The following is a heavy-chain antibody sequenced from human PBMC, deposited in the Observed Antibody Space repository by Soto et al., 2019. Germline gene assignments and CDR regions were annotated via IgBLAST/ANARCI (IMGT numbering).Heavy chain of an antibody. CDR3: AKDPAGYYFRAGMDV. J-gene: IGHJ6*02. Sequence: GGSLRLSCAASGFTFSSYGMHWVHQAPGKGLEWVAVISYDGSNKYYADSVKGRFTISRDNSKNTLYLQMNSLRAEDTAVYYCAKDPAGYYFRAGMDVWGQGTTVTVSS. V-gene: IGHV3-30*18. CDR2: ISYDGSNK. D-gene: IGHD3-22*01. CDR1: GFTFSSYG.